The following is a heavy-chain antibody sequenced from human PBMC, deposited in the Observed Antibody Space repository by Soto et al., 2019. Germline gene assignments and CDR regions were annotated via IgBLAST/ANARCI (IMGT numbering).Heavy chain of an antibody. Sequence: QVQLVQSGAEVKKPGASVKVSCKASGYTFTSYAMHWVRQAPGQRLEWMGWINAGNGNTKYSQKFQGRVTITRDTSASTAYMELRSLRSEDTAVYFCARGSGLTYFYYWGQGTLVTVSS. J-gene: IGHJ4*02. V-gene: IGHV1-3*01. D-gene: IGHD3-10*01. CDR3: ARGSGLTYFYY. CDR1: GYTFTSYA. CDR2: INAGNGNT.